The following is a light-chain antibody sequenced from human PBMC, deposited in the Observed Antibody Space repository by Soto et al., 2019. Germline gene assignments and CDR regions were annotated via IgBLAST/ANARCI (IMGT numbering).Light chain of an antibody. J-gene: IGKJ1*01. CDR3: QQYGSSPRT. CDR1: QSVSRSY. V-gene: IGKV3-20*01. CDR2: GVS. Sequence: EIALTQSPGTLSLSPGERATLSCRASQSVSRSYLAWYQQKPGQSPRLLIYGVSTRASGIPDRFSGSGSGTDFTLTISRLEPEDFAVYYCQQYGSSPRTFGQGTKVDIK.